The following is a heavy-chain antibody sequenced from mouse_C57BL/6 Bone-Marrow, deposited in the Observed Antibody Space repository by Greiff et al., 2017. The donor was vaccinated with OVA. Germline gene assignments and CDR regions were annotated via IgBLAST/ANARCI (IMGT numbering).Heavy chain of an antibody. D-gene: IGHD1-1*01. CDR3: TGTTVVATDDY. Sequence: EVKLQQSGAELVRPGASVKLSCTASGFNIKDYYMHWVKQRPEQGLEWIGRIDPEDGDTEYAPKFQGKATMTADTSSNTAYLQLSSLTSEDTAVYYCTGTTVVATDDYWGQGTTLTVSS. J-gene: IGHJ2*01. CDR1: GFNIKDYY. CDR2: IDPEDGDT. V-gene: IGHV14-1*01.